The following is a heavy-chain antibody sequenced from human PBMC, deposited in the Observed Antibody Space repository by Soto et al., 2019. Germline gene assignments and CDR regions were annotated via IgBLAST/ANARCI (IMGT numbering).Heavy chain of an antibody. J-gene: IGHJ6*03. V-gene: IGHV4-59*01. Sequence: QVHLQESGPGLVRPSETLSLTCTVSGVSLKTYYWSWIRLPPGGGLEWMGHIFSSWSPNYNPSLRSRVTMSVETSNNQFSLKMSSVTAADTAVYYCARVAGISSYNHMDVWGKGTTVTVSS. CDR3: ARVAGISSYNHMDV. D-gene: IGHD1-20*01. CDR1: GVSLKTYY. CDR2: IFSSWSP.